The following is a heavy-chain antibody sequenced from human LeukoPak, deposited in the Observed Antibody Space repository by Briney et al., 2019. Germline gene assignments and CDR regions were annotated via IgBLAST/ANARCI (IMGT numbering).Heavy chain of an antibody. J-gene: IGHJ3*02. CDR1: GGSISSSSYY. Sequence: SETLSLTCTVSGGSISSSSYYWGWIRQPPGKGLEWIGSIFYNGNTYYSPSLKSRVTISVDTSKNQFSLKLSSVTAADTAVYYCVRHGTMYYYTSGSPDDAFDIWGQGTMVTVSS. CDR2: IFYNGNT. V-gene: IGHV4-39*01. CDR3: VRHGTMYYYTSGSPDDAFDI. D-gene: IGHD3-10*01.